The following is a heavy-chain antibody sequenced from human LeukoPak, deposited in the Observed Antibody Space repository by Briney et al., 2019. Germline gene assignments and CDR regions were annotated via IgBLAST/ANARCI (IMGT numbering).Heavy chain of an antibody. CDR3: ARTVGTHRFDY. CDR2: IYYNGNT. Sequence: SETLSLTCTVSGGSISSSDYYWGWIRQPPGERLEWIGTIYYNGNTYYNPSLQSRVIISVDTSKSQFSLKLTSVTAPDTAVYYCARTVGTHRFDYWGQGILVTVSS. CDR1: GGSISSSDYY. J-gene: IGHJ4*02. V-gene: IGHV4-39*01. D-gene: IGHD4-23*01.